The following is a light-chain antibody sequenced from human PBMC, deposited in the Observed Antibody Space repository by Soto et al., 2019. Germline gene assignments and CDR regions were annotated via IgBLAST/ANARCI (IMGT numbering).Light chain of an antibody. V-gene: IGKV3-20*01. CDR1: QSVSNKY. Sequence: ILLTQSPGTLSLSPGDRATLSCRASQSVSNKYLAWYQQKPGQAPRLLIYGASSRATGIPDRFSGSGSGTDFTLTISRLEPEDFAVYYCQQYNNSPVTFGQGTRLEIK. CDR2: GAS. CDR3: QQYNNSPVT. J-gene: IGKJ5*01.